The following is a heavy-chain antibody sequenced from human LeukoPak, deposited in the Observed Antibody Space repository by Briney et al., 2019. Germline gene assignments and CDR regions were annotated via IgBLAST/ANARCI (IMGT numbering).Heavy chain of an antibody. CDR3: AKSNYYGSGSYHNPIDYYGMDV. Sequence: GGSLRLSCAASGFTFDDYTMHWVRQAPGKGLEWVSLISWDGGSTYYADSVKGRFTISRDNSKNSLYLQMNSLRAEDTALYYCAKSNYYGSGSYHNPIDYYGMDVWGQGTTVTVSS. V-gene: IGHV3-43D*03. CDR2: ISWDGGST. D-gene: IGHD3-10*01. CDR1: GFTFDDYT. J-gene: IGHJ6*02.